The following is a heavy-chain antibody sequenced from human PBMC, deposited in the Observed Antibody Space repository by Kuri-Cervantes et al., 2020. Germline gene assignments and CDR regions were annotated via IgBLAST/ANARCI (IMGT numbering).Heavy chain of an antibody. CDR3: AKNGGNYRYDYYYYYYMDV. V-gene: IGHV3-9*01. D-gene: IGHD3-16*02. J-gene: IGHJ6*03. CDR2: ISWNSGDV. Sequence: SLKISCVVSGFTFEDYAMHWVRQAPGKGLEWVSGISWNSGDVGYADSVKGRFTISRDNVKNTLDLQMNSLRVEDTALYYCAKNGGNYRYDYYYYYYMDVWGKGTTVTVSS. CDR1: GFTFEDYA.